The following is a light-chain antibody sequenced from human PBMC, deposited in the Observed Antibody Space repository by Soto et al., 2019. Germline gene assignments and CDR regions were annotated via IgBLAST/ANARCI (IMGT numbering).Light chain of an antibody. CDR3: QQYYNWPT. CDR2: GAS. CDR1: QSVSSN. V-gene: IGKV3-15*01. Sequence: EIVLTQSPATLSLSPGERATLSCRASQSVSSNLAWYQQKPGQAPRLLIYGASTRATGIPARFSGSGSGTEFTLTISSLQSEDFAVYYCQQYYNWPTFGQGTKVDIK. J-gene: IGKJ1*01.